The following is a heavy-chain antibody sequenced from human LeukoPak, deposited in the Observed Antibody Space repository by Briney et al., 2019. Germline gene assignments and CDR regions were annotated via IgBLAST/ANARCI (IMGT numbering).Heavy chain of an antibody. V-gene: IGHV4-59*01. CDR3: ARARSHYLYYYYMDV. D-gene: IGHD3-10*01. J-gene: IGHJ6*03. CDR2: VYYSGGT. Sequence: SETLSLTCTVSGGSISSYYWSWIRQPPGKGLEWIGYVYYSGGTNSNPSLKSRATISVDTSKNQFSLKLSSVTAADTAVYYCARARSHYLYYYYMDVWGKGTTVTVSS. CDR1: GGSISSYY.